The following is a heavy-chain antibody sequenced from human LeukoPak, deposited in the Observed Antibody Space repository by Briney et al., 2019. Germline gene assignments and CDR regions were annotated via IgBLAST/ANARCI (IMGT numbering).Heavy chain of an antibody. CDR2: IIPIFGTA. J-gene: IGHJ6*03. Sequence: SVKVSCNDCGRTFISYAISWVRQAPRQGLEWMGGIIPIFGTANYAQKFQGRVTITTDESTSTAYTELSSLRSEDTAVYYCARDPLTGYDILTGNPPYYYYMDVWGKGTTVTVSS. D-gene: IGHD3-9*01. CDR3: ARDPLTGYDILTGNPPYYYYMDV. CDR1: GRTFISYA. V-gene: IGHV1-69*05.